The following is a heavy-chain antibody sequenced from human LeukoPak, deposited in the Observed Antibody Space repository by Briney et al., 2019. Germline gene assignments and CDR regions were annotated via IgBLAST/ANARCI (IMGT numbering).Heavy chain of an antibody. Sequence: SVKVSCKASGGTFSSYTISWVRQAPGQGLEWMGRIIPILGLANYAQKFQGRVTITADKSTGTAYMELSSPRSEDTALYFCAPNREYFYDSSCYPYWGQGTLVTGSS. V-gene: IGHV1-69*02. D-gene: IGHD3-22*01. CDR3: APNREYFYDSSCYPY. J-gene: IGHJ4*01. CDR2: IIPILGLA. CDR1: GGTFSSYT.